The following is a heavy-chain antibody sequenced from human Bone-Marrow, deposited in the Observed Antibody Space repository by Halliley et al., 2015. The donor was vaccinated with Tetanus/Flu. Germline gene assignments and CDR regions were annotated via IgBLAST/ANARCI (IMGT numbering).Heavy chain of an antibody. Sequence: TLSLTCTVSSASVSSGSYYWSWIRQPPGKGLEWIGYIYYRGSSNSNPSLKSRLTISVDTSKNQFSLRLSSVTAADTAVYYCARYSHGYGGIDYWGQGTLVTVSS. CDR3: ARYSHGYGGIDY. D-gene: IGHD5-18*01. J-gene: IGHJ4*02. CDR1: SASVSSGSYY. CDR2: IYYRGSS. V-gene: IGHV4-61*01.